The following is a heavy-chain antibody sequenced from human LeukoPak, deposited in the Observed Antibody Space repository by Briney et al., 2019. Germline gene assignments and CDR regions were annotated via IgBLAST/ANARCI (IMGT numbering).Heavy chain of an antibody. Sequence: PSETLSLTCTVSGGSISNYYWSWIRQPPGKGLEWIGYIYYSGSTNYNPSLKSRVTISVDTSKNQFSLNLSSVTAADTAMYYCAREGTYYYGSGSYSSWGQGTLVTVSS. D-gene: IGHD3-10*01. CDR1: GGSISNYY. J-gene: IGHJ4*02. CDR3: AREGTYYYGSGSYSS. V-gene: IGHV4-59*01. CDR2: IYYSGST.